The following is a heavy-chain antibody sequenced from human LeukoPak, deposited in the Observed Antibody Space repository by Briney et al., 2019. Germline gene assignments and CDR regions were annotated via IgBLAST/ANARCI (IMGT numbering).Heavy chain of an antibody. V-gene: IGHV3-13*01. CDR1: GFTIGSYD. D-gene: IGHD5-18*01. CDR3: ARAESRGCSLDY. Sequence: PGGSLRLSCAASGFTIGSYDMHWVRQVTGKGLEWVSGIGIADDTYYSGSVKGRITISREKGKNSLYLQMNSLRVGDTAVYYCARAESRGCSLDYWGQGTLVIVSS. J-gene: IGHJ4*02. CDR2: IGIADDT.